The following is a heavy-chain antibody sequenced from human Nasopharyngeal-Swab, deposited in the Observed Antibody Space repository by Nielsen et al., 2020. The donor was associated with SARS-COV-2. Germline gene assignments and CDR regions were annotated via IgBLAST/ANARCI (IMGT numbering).Heavy chain of an antibody. J-gene: IGHJ4*02. D-gene: IGHD2-15*01. Sequence: WIHQPPGKGLEWVSAISGSGGSTYYADSVKGRFTISRDNSKNTLYLQMNSLRAEDTAVYYCATDIVVVVAATPRTNYWGQGTLVTVSS. CDR3: ATDIVVVVAATPRTNY. CDR2: ISGSGGST. V-gene: IGHV3-23*01.